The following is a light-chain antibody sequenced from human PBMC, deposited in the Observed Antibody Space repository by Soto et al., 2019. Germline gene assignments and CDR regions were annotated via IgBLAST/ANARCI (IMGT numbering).Light chain of an antibody. V-gene: IGKV1D-16*01. CDR1: QGLSSW. CDR2: AAS. J-gene: IGKJ4*01. CDR3: QQYKTFPIT. Sequence: DIQMTQSPSSLSASVGDRVTISCRASQGLSSWLAWYQQKPEKPPKSLIYAASSLQSGVPSRFRGNGSETDFTLTISSLQPEDFATYYCQQYKTFPITFGGGTRVEIK.